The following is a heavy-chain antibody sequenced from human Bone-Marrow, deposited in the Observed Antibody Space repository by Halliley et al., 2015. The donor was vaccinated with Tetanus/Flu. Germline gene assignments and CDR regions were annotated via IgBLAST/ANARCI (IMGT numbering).Heavy chain of an antibody. CDR3: AKHSKGAVAGTSVFFFYSGMDV. CDR2: ISASGSNT. Sequence: SLRLSCAASGFTFNRYAMSWVRQAPGKGLEWVSGISASGSNTYYAGSVRGRFAISRDNSKNTLYLQMNSLRAEDTAVYYCAKHSKGAVAGTSVFFFYSGMDVWGQETTVTVSS. V-gene: IGHV3-23*01. D-gene: IGHD6-19*01. CDR1: GFTFNRYA. J-gene: IGHJ6*02.